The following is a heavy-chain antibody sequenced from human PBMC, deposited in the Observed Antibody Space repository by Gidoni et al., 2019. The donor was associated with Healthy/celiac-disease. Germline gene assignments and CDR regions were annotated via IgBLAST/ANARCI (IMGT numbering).Heavy chain of an antibody. D-gene: IGHD1-26*01. CDR3: ARTSGSAVRNWFDP. CDR1: GGSISRGDYY. V-gene: IGHV4-30-4*01. CDR2: IYYSGST. Sequence: QVQLQESGPGLVKPSQTLSLTCTVSGGSISRGDYYWSWIRQPPGKGLEWIGYIYYSGSTYYNPSLKSRVTISVDTSKNQVSLKLSSVTAAYTAVYYCARTSGSAVRNWFDPWGQGTLVTVSS. J-gene: IGHJ5*02.